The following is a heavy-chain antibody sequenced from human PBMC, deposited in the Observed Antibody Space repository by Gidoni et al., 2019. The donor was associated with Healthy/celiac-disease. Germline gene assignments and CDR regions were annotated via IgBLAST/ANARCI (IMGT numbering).Heavy chain of an antibody. Sequence: QVQLQESGPGLVKPSETLSLTCTVSGGSISSYYWSWIRQPPGKGLEWIGYIYYSGSTNYNPSLKSRVTISVDTSKNEFSLKLSSVTAADTAVYYCARREASIAAGGHYYYYMDVWGKGTTVTVSS. J-gene: IGHJ6*03. V-gene: IGHV4-59*01. D-gene: IGHD6-13*01. CDR1: GGSISSYY. CDR3: ARREASIAAGGHYYYYMDV. CDR2: IYYSGST.